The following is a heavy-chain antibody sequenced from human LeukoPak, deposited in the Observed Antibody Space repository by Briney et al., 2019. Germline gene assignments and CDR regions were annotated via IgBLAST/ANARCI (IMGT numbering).Heavy chain of an antibody. J-gene: IGHJ4*02. CDR3: VRNTRAPTY. Sequence: GGSLRLSCATSGFTVTDHYMSWIRQAPGKGLEWVSYISGSKTDTNYADSVKGRFTVSRDNAKNSVYLQMYSLTAEDTAVYYCVRNTRAPTYWGQGVLVTVSS. CDR1: GFTVTDHY. V-gene: IGHV3-11*06. CDR2: ISGSKTDT. D-gene: IGHD2-2*02.